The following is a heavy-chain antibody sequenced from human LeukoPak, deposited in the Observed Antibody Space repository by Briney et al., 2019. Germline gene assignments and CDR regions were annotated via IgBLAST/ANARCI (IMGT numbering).Heavy chain of an antibody. V-gene: IGHV3-66*02. CDR2: IYNVGNT. CDR3: GRDRIGGHYFDY. Sequence: AGSLRLSCAASGFTVSSNYMSWVRQAPGKGLEWVSVIYNVGNTYYAVSVKGLFTISRDNSKNALYIQMNSLRAEDTGVYYCGRDRIGGHYFDYWGQGTVVSVS. J-gene: IGHJ4*02. CDR1: GFTVSSNY. D-gene: IGHD3-10*01.